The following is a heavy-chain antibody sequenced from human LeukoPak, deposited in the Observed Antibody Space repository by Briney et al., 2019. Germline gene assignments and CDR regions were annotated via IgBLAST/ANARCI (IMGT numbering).Heavy chain of an antibody. D-gene: IGHD1-1*01. Sequence: SETLSLTCTVSGGSISTISYYWGWIRQPPGKGLEWIGWLYYSGSTYYNPSLKSRVTISVGTAKNQFSLKLTAVTAADTAVYYCARNVPSPSHHFDIWGQGTMVTVSS. CDR1: GGSISTISYY. V-gene: IGHV4-39*01. CDR2: LYYSGST. J-gene: IGHJ3*02. CDR3: ARNVPSPSHHFDI.